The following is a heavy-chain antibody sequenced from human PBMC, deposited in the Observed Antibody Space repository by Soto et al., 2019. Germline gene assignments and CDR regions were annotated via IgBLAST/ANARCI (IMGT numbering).Heavy chain of an antibody. CDR1: GFTFSSYS. D-gene: IGHD4-17*01. CDR3: ARPTTVVTLDFDY. Sequence: PGGSLRLSCAASGFTFSSYSMNWVRQAPGKGLEWVSSISSSSSYIYYADSVKGRFTISRDNAKNSLYLQMNSLRAEDTAVYYCARPTTVVTLDFDYCGQGTLVTVSS. V-gene: IGHV3-21*01. J-gene: IGHJ4*02. CDR2: ISSSSSYI.